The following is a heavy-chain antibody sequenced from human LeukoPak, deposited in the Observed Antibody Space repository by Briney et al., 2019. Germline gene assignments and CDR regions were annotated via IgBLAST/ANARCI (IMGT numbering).Heavy chain of an antibody. V-gene: IGHV3-30-3*01. D-gene: IGHD5-24*01. CDR1: GFTFRSYS. Sequence: GGSLRLSCAASGFTFRSYSMHWVRQAPGKGLEWAATISYDGSNVYYADSVKGRFTISRDNYKNTLYVQMNSLRAEDTAVYYCAKDSSGGWLRSYYFDSWGQGTLVTVSS. CDR3: AKDSSGGWLRSYYFDS. CDR2: ISYDGSNV. J-gene: IGHJ4*02.